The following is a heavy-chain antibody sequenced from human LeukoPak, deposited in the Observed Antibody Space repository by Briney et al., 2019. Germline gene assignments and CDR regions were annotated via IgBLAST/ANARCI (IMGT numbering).Heavy chain of an antibody. CDR1: GGSVSSSSHY. CDR3: ARVAVVVADPFDY. D-gene: IGHD6-19*01. J-gene: IGHJ4*02. CDR2: IYYSGST. V-gene: IGHV4-39*07. Sequence: SETLSLTCSVSGGSVSSSSHYWGWIRQSPGKGLEWIGSIYYSGSTYYNPSLQSRVTISVDTSKNQFSLKLTSVTAADTAVYYCARVAVVVADPFDYWGQGTLVTVSA.